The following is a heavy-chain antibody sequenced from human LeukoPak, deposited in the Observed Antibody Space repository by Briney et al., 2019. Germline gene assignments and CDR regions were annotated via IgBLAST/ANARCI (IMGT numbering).Heavy chain of an antibody. CDR3: ARASKDHYDFWSGYQYYFDY. D-gene: IGHD3-3*01. J-gene: IGHJ4*02. Sequence: ASVKVSCKASGYTFTSYYMHWVRQAPGQGLEWMGIINPSGGSTSYAQKFQGRVTMTRDMSTSTVYMELSSLRSEGTAVYYCARASKDHYDFWSGYQYYFDYWGQGTLVTVSS. V-gene: IGHV1-46*01. CDR2: INPSGGST. CDR1: GYTFTSYY.